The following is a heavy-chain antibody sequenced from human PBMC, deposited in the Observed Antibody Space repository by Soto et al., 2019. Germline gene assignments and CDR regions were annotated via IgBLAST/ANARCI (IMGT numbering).Heavy chain of an antibody. Sequence: GGSLRLSCAASGFTFSSNAMSWVRQAPGKGLEWVSAISGTTDNTYYADSVKGRFTISRDNSKNTLYLQMNSLRAEDTALYYCAKSLRGVIIDFDSWGQGTRVTVSS. CDR1: GFTFSSNA. CDR2: ISGTTDNT. CDR3: AKSLRGVIIDFDS. J-gene: IGHJ4*02. V-gene: IGHV3-23*01. D-gene: IGHD3-10*01.